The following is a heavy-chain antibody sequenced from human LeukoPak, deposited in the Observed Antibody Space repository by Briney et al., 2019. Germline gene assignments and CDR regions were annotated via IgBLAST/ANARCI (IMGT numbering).Heavy chain of an antibody. CDR1: GGSFSGYY. J-gene: IGHJ4*02. Sequence: SETLSLTCAVYGGSFSGYYWSWIRQPPGKGLEWIGEINHSGSTNYNPSLKSRVTISVDTSKNQFSLKLSSVTAADTAVYYCVRGEYCSGGSCYPLDYWGQGTLVTVSS. CDR3: VRGEYCSGGSCYPLDY. V-gene: IGHV4-34*01. CDR2: INHSGST. D-gene: IGHD2-15*01.